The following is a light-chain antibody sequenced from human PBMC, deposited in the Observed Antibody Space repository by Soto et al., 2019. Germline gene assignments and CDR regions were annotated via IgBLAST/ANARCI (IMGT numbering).Light chain of an antibody. J-gene: IGKJ1*01. CDR3: QQYGSSPRT. Sequence: EIVLTQSPRTLSLSPGERATLSCRASQSVSSSYLAWYQQKPGQAPRLLIYGASSRATGIPDRFSGSGSGTDSTLTTSRLEPEDFAVYYCQQYGSSPRTFGQGTKVDIK. CDR2: GAS. V-gene: IGKV3-20*01. CDR1: QSVSSSY.